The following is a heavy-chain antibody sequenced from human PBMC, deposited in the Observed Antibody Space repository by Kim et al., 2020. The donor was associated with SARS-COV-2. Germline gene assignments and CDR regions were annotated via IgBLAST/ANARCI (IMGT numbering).Heavy chain of an antibody. CDR3: ARELLGGLNVLEM. J-gene: IGHJ3*02. Sequence: YDVHFVRGRFTHSRDNAKNSLFLQRNSLRVEDTAVYYCARELLGGLNVLEMWGQGKMVTVSS. V-gene: IGHV3-7*01. D-gene: IGHD2-15*01.